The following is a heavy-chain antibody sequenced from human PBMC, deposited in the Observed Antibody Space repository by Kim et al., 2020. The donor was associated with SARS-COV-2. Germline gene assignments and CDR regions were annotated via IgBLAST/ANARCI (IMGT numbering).Heavy chain of an antibody. Sequence: ASVKVSCKASGYTFTSYGISWVRQAPGQGLEWMGWISAYHGNTNYAQKLQGRVTMTTDTSTSTAYMELRSLRSDDTAVYYCARSATTTLYYYYGMDVWGQGTTVTVSS. V-gene: IGHV1-18*01. CDR2: ISAYHGNT. D-gene: IGHD5-12*01. CDR1: GYTFTSYG. J-gene: IGHJ6*02. CDR3: ARSATTTLYYYYGMDV.